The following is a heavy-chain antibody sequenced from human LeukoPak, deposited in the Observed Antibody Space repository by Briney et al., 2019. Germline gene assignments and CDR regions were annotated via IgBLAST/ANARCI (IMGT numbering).Heavy chain of an antibody. Sequence: PGGSLRLSCAASGFTFSSYAMSWVRQAPGKGLEWVSAISGSGGSTYYADSVKGRFTISRDNSKNTLYLQMNSLRAEDTAVYYCAKERLGYCTNGVCYTGDHWGQGTLVTVSS. J-gene: IGHJ4*02. D-gene: IGHD2-8*01. CDR1: GFTFSSYA. V-gene: IGHV3-23*01. CDR2: ISGSGGST. CDR3: AKERLGYCTNGVCYTGDH.